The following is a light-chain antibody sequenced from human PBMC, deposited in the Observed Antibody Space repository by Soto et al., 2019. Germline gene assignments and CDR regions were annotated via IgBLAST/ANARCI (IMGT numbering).Light chain of an antibody. V-gene: IGLV2-14*01. CDR3: SSYTSSSTLYV. CDR1: SSDVGGYNY. J-gene: IGLJ1*01. CDR2: EVS. Sequence: QSVLTQPASVSGSPARSITISCTGTSSDVGGYNYVSWCQQHPGKAPKLMIYEVSNRPSGVSNRFSGSKSGNTASLTISGLQAEDEADYYCSSYTSSSTLYVFGTGTKVTVL.